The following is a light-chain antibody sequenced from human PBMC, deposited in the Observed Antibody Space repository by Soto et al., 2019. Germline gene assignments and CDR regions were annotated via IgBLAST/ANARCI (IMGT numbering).Light chain of an antibody. V-gene: IGKV1-39*01. CDR3: QQSYSTLLT. CDR2: AAS. Sequence: QMTQSPSSLSASVGDRVTITCRASQSIRSYLNWYQQKPGKAPKLLIYAASSLQSGVPSRFSGSGSGTDFTLTISSLQPEDFATYYCQQSYSTLLTFGGGTKVEIK. CDR1: QSIRSY. J-gene: IGKJ4*01.